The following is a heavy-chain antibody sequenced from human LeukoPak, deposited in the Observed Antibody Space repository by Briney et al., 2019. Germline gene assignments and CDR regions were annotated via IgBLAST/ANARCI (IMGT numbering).Heavy chain of an antibody. V-gene: IGHV4-59*01. CDR1: GDSTSSYY. CDR3: ARRQGRACETDY. CDR2: IYYSGST. Sequence: SETLSLTCTVSGDSTSSYYWSWIRQPPGKGLEWIGYIYYSGSTNYNPSLKSRVTISVDTSKNQFSLKLSSVTAADTAVYYCARRQGRACETDYWGQGTLVTVSS. J-gene: IGHJ4*02.